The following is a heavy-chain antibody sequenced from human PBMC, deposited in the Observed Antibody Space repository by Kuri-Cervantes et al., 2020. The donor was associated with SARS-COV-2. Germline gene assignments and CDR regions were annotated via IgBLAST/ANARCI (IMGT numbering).Heavy chain of an antibody. D-gene: IGHD4-17*01. CDR1: GFTFSSYA. CDR2: ISSSGSTI. Sequence: GESLKISCAASGFTFSSYAMSWVRQAPGKGLEWVSYISSSGSTIYYADSVKGRFTISRDNAKNSLYLQMNGLRAEDTAVYYCARARFDAFDIWGQGTMVTVSS. J-gene: IGHJ3*02. V-gene: IGHV3-48*03. CDR3: ARARFDAFDI.